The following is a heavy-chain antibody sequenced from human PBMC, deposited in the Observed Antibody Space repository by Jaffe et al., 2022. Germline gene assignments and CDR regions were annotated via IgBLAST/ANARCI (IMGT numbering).Heavy chain of an antibody. Sequence: QVQLVQSGAEVKKPGSSVKVSCKASGGTFSNYAISWVRQAPGQGFEWMGGIIPIFGAANYAQKFQGRVTITTDESTSTGYMELSSLRSEDTAVYYCAGYYDSSGYYPFDYWGQGTLVTVSS. CDR3: AGYYDSSGYYPFDY. D-gene: IGHD3-22*01. CDR1: GGTFSNYA. J-gene: IGHJ4*02. CDR2: IIPIFGAA. V-gene: IGHV1-69*05.